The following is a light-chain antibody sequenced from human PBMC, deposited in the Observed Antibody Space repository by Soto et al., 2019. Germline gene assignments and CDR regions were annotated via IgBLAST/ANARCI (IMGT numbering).Light chain of an antibody. CDR1: QDISRY. Sequence: GDRVTITCRASQDISRYLAWYQQRAGKAPKLLIYGASTLQSGVPSRFSGSGSGTEFTLTISSLKPEDFATYHCQILQRTPFTFGPGTTVDV. CDR2: GAS. V-gene: IGKV1-9*01. J-gene: IGKJ3*01. CDR3: QILQRTPFT.